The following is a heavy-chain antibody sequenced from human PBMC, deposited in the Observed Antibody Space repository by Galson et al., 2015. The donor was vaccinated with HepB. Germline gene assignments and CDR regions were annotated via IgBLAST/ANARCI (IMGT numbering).Heavy chain of an antibody. Sequence: SCKVSGYTLTELSMHWVRQAPGKGLEWMGGFDPEDGETIYAQKFQGRVTMTEDTSTDTAYMELSSLRSEDTAVYYCATAYCSSTSCYTSYYYYGMDVWGQGTTVTVSS. V-gene: IGHV1-24*01. J-gene: IGHJ6*02. CDR1: GYTLTELS. CDR2: FDPEDGET. D-gene: IGHD2-2*02. CDR3: ATAYCSSTSCYTSYYYYGMDV.